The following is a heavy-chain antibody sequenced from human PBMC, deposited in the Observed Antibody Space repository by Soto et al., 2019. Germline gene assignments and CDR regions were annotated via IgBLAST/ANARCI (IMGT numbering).Heavy chain of an antibody. J-gene: IGHJ4*02. D-gene: IGHD6-19*01. CDR2: IYYSGST. Sequence: QVQLQESGPGLVKPSQTLSLTCTVSGGSISSGGYYWSWIRQHPGKGLEWIGYIYYSGSTDYNPSLKSRVTISADTSKNQFSLKLSSVTAADTAVYYCARDRGVGSGWYAASFDYWGQGTLVTVSS. CDR3: ARDRGVGSGWYAASFDY. CDR1: GGSISSGGYY. V-gene: IGHV4-31*03.